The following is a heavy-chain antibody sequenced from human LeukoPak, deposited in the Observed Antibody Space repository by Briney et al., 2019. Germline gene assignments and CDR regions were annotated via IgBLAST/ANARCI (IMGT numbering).Heavy chain of an antibody. CDR1: GYTFTSYG. D-gene: IGHD1-1*01. V-gene: IGHV1-18*01. CDR3: ATERRGTVSFDY. J-gene: IGHJ4*02. Sequence: GASVKVSCKASGYTFTSYGISWVRQAPGQGLEWMGWISAYNGNTNYAQKLQGRVTMTTDTSTSTAYMELSSLRSEDTAVYYCATERRGTVSFDYWGQGTLVTVSS. CDR2: ISAYNGNT.